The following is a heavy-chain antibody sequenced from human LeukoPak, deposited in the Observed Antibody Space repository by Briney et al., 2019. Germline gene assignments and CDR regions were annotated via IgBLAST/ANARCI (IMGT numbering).Heavy chain of an antibody. CDR2: IYPGDSDT. CDR3: ARGSGSYHTAYMN. V-gene: IGHV5-51*01. J-gene: IGHJ4*02. D-gene: IGHD1-26*01. CDR1: GXXFTSYW. Sequence: GESLKISCKGXGXXFTSYWIGWVRQMPGKGLEWMGIIYPGDSDTRYSPSFQGQVTISADKSLSTAYLQWSSLKASDTAMYYCARGSGSYHTAYMNWGQGSPVTVSS.